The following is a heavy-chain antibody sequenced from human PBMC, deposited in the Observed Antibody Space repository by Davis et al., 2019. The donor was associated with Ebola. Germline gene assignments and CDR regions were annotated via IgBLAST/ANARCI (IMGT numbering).Heavy chain of an antibody. CDR3: ARGGYDFWSGYYTNWFDP. D-gene: IGHD3-3*01. Sequence: SETLSLTCAVYGGSISSYYWSWIRQPPGKGLEWIGYIYYSGSTNYNPSLKSRVTISVDTSKNQFSLKLSSVTAADTAVYYCARGGYDFWSGYYTNWFDPWGQGTLVTVSS. CDR2: IYYSGST. CDR1: GGSISSYY. J-gene: IGHJ5*02. V-gene: IGHV4-59*01.